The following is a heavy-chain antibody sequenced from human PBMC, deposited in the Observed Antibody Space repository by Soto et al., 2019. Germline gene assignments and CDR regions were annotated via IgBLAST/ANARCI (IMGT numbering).Heavy chain of an antibody. CDR3: AKDIEEYSYGPFDY. CDR1: GFTFDDYA. Sequence: EVQLVESGGGLVQPGRSLRLSCAASGFTFDDYAMHWVRQAPGKCLEWVSGISWNSGSIGYADSVKGRFTISRDNAKNSLYLQMNSLRAEDTALYYCAKDIEEYSYGPFDYWGQGTLVTVSS. D-gene: IGHD5-18*01. V-gene: IGHV3-9*01. CDR2: ISWNSGSI. J-gene: IGHJ4*02.